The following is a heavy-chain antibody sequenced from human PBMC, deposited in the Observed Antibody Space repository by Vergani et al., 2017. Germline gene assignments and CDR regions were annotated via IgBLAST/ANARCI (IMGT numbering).Heavy chain of an antibody. CDR2: MDYSGST. V-gene: IGHV4-39*01. Sequence: QVQLQESGPGLVKPSETLSLTCTVSGDPVISTEYHWGWIRQPPGKGLGWIGSMDYSGSTSYNPSLESRISISFETPKNQFSLRLTSVTAADTAVYYCASKRGACRAAYCHSYDFWGPGTLVGVSS. J-gene: IGHJ4*02. CDR3: ASKRGACRAAYCHSYDF. CDR1: GDPVISTEYH. D-gene: IGHD2-15*01.